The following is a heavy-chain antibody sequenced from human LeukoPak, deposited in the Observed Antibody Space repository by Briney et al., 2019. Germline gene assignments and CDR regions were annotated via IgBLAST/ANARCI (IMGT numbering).Heavy chain of an antibody. CDR3: ASSQITMFRGVIMLDAFDI. Sequence: PSETLSLTCTVSGGSISSYFWSWIRQPPGKGLEWIGYISSSGSPTYNPSLKSRVTISVDTSKNQFSLRLSSVTTADTAVYYCASSQITMFRGVIMLDAFDIWGQGTMVTVSS. D-gene: IGHD3-10*01. J-gene: IGHJ3*02. V-gene: IGHV4-59*01. CDR2: ISSSGSP. CDR1: GGSISSYF.